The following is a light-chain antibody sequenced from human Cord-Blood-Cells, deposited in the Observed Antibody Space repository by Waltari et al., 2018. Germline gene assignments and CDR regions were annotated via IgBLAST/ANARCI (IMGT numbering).Light chain of an antibody. V-gene: IGLV2-11*01. J-gene: IGLJ3*02. CDR1: SSDGGGYND. CDR2: DVS. Sequence: QSALTQPRSVSGSPGQSVTISCTGTSSDGGGYNDVSWYQQHPGKAPKLMIYDVSKRPSGVPDRFSGSKSGNTASLTISGLQAEDEADYYCCSYAGSYTWVFGGGTKLTVL. CDR3: CSYAGSYTWV.